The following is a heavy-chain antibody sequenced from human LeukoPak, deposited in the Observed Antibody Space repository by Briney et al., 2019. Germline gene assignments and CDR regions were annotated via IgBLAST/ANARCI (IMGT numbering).Heavy chain of an antibody. V-gene: IGHV3-23*01. CDR3: AKQGGNIGRQYYLDY. J-gene: IGHJ4*02. CDR1: GLTFSSDA. CDR2: IGGSDGVT. D-gene: IGHD2/OR15-2a*01. Sequence: GGSLRLSCVASGLTFSSDAMSWVPQAPGKGLEWVSVIGGSDGVTYYADSVKGRFTISRDNSKNTLYLQMNSLRADDTAVYYCAKQGGNIGRQYYLDYWGQGTLVTVSS.